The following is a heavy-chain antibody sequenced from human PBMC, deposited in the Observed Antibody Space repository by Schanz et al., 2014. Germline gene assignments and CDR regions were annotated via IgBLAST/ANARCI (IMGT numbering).Heavy chain of an antibody. J-gene: IGHJ3*01. CDR2: ISYDGSSK. V-gene: IGHV3-33*08. CDR3: PRVYESDLSPPRHDAFDV. CDR1: GLTFSDYY. Sequence: QVQLVESGGGLVKPGGSLRLSCAASGLTFSDYYMSWIRQAPGKGLEWVALISYDGSSKNHADSVKGRFTISRDNGKTSLLLQINSWRAEAPACYFCPRVYESDLSPPRHDAFDVWGQGTVVTVSS. D-gene: IGHD3-22*01.